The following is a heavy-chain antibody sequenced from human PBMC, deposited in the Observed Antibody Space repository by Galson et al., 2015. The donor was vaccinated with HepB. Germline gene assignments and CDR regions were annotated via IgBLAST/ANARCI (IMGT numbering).Heavy chain of an antibody. CDR1: GGTFSSYA. D-gene: IGHD4-11*01. J-gene: IGHJ6*02. CDR3: ASWATTVTKSIGVGYGMDV. CDR2: IIPIFGTA. Sequence: SVKVSCKASGGTFSSYAISWVRQAPGQGLEWMGGIIPIFGTANYAQKFQGRVTITADKSTSTAYMELSSLRSEDTAVYYCASWATTVTKSIGVGYGMDVWGQGTTVTVSS. V-gene: IGHV1-69*06.